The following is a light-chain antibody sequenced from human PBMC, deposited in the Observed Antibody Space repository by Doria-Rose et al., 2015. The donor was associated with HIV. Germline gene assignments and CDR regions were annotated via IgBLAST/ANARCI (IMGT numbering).Light chain of an antibody. CDR3: HQYGTSWT. V-gene: IGKV3-20*01. CDR2: DGS. CDR1: QSFSRTY. J-gene: IGKJ1*01. Sequence: TQSPGTLSLSPGERATLSCRASQSFSRTYLAWYQQKPGQAPSLLIYDGSTRATGITDRFSASGSGTDFTLTINRLEPEDFALYYCHQYGTSWTFGQGTKVEI.